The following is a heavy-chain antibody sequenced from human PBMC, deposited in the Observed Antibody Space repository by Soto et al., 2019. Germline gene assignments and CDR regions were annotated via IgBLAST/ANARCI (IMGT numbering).Heavy chain of an antibody. CDR3: ARGHGVIIGAMDV. V-gene: IGHV1-18*01. CDR2: IRAYNIDT. CDR1: GYRFETYA. J-gene: IGHJ6*02. Sequence: GASVKVSCKSSGYRFETYAMSWVRQAPGQGLEWMGWIRAYNIDTYYAQKFQDGVTMTTDTSTGTAYMELRSLRSDDTAVYYCARGHGVIIGAMDVWGQGXTVTVYS. D-gene: IGHD3-3*01.